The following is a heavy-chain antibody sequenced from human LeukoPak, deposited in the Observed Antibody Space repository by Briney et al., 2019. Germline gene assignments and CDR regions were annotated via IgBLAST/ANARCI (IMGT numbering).Heavy chain of an antibody. CDR2: INHSGST. CDR1: GGSFSGYC. V-gene: IGHV4-34*01. CDR3: ARGPEYCSSTSCQVYYYGMDV. D-gene: IGHD2-2*01. J-gene: IGHJ6*02. Sequence: SETLSLTCAVYGGSFSGYCWSWIRQPPGKGLEWIGEINHSGSTNYNPSLKSRVTISVDTSKNQFSLKLSSVTAADTAVYYCARGPEYCSSTSCQVYYYGMDVWGQGTTVTVSS.